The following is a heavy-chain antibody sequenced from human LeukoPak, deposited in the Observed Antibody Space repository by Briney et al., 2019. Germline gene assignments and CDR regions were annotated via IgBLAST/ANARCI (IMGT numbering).Heavy chain of an antibody. J-gene: IGHJ6*03. D-gene: IGHD3-3*01. CDR3: ARVYYDFWSGSRYYYYMDV. V-gene: IGHV4-61*10. CDR2: VYSSGST. CDR1: GGSISSGSYY. Sequence: SETLSLTCTVSGGSISSGSYYWSWIRQPAGKGLEWIGRVYSSGSTNYNPSLKSRVSISVDTSKNQFSLRLSFVTAADTAVYYCARVYYDFWSGSRYYYYMDVWGKGTTVTVSS.